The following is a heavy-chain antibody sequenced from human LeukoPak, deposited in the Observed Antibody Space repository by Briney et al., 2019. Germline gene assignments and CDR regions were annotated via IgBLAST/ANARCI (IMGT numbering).Heavy chain of an antibody. D-gene: IGHD5-24*01. CDR2: ISSSGSTI. V-gene: IGHV3-48*03. CDR3: ARDGASGWLQLLYHYYYMDV. CDR1: GFTFSSYE. Sequence: AGGSLRLSCAASGFTFSSYEMNWVRQGPGKGLEWVSYISSSGSTIYYADSVKGRFTISRDNAKNSLYLQMNSLRAEDTAVYYCARDGASGWLQLLYHYYYMDVWGKGTTVTVSS. J-gene: IGHJ6*03.